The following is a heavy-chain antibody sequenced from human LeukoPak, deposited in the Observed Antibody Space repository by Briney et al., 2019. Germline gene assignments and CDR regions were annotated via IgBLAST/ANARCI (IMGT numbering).Heavy chain of an antibody. CDR1: GGSFSGYY. J-gene: IGHJ5*02. V-gene: IGHV4-34*01. CDR2: SNHSGST. CDR3: ARGTLRYFDWSPGGWFDP. Sequence: SETLSLTCAVYGGSFSGYYWSLIRQPPGKGLEWIGESNHSGSTNYNPSLKSRVTISVDTSKNQFSLKLSSVTAADTAVYYCARGTLRYFDWSPGGWFDPWGQGTLVTVSS. D-gene: IGHD3-9*01.